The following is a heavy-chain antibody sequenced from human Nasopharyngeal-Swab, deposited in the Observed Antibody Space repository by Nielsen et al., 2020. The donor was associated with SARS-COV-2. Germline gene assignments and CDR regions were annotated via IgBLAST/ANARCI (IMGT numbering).Heavy chain of an antibody. J-gene: IGHJ5*02. CDR2: IYYSGST. Sequence: SETLSLTCTASGGSISSYYWSRIRQPPGKGLEWIGYIYYSGSTNYNPSLKSRVTISVYTSKNQFSLKLRSVNAADTAVYYCACMACTNGVCERRFDPWGQGTLVTVSS. CDR1: GGSISSYY. CDR3: ACMACTNGVCERRFDP. D-gene: IGHD2-8*01. V-gene: IGHV4-59*01.